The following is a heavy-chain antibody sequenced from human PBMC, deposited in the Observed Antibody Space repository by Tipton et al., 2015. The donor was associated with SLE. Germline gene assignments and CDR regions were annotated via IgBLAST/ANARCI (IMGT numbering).Heavy chain of an antibody. J-gene: IGHJ3*02. CDR2: ISSSSSYT. CDR1: GFTFSDYY. V-gene: IGHV3-11*05. D-gene: IGHD1-1*01. CDR3: ARDLLEGDAFDI. Sequence: SLRFSCAASGFTFSDYYMSWIRQAPGKGLEWVSYISSSSSYTNYADSVKGRFTISRDNAKNSLYLQMNGLRAEDTAVYYCARDLLEGDAFDIWGQGTMVTVSS.